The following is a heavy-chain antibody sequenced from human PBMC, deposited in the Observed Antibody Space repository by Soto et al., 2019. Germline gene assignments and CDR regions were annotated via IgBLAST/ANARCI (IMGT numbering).Heavy chain of an antibody. Sequence: QVQLQESGPGLVKPSETLSLTCTVSGGSISSYYWSWIRQPPGKGLEWIGYIYYSGSTNYNPSLKSRVTISVDTSKNQFSLKPSSVTAADTPVYYCARVHYYDSSGYFQPTFDPWGQGTLVTVSS. J-gene: IGHJ5*02. V-gene: IGHV4-59*01. D-gene: IGHD3-22*01. CDR2: IYYSGST. CDR3: ARVHYYDSSGYFQPTFDP. CDR1: GGSISSYY.